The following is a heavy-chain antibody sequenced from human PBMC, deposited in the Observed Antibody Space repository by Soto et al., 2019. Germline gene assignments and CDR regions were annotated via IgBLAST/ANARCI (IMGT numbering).Heavy chain of an antibody. CDR1: GGSISSGDYY. J-gene: IGHJ4*02. CDR2: IYYSGST. CDR3: ARVVPAAMLADY. V-gene: IGHV4-30-4*01. D-gene: IGHD2-2*01. Sequence: KPSETLSLTCTVSGGSISSGDYYWSWIRQPPGKGLEWIGYIYYSGSTYYNPSLKSRVTISVDTSKNQFSLKLSSVTAADTAVYYCARVVPAAMLADYWGQGTLVTVSS.